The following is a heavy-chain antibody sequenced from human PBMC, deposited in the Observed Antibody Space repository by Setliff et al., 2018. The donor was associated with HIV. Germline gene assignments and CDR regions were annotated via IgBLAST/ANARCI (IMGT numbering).Heavy chain of an antibody. CDR1: GYSISSNFL. J-gene: IGHJ5*02. CDR3: ARHDCGGNCDINWFDP. Sequence: SETLSLTCAVSGYSISSNFLWGWVRQPPGQGLEWIGSIHHAGSTYYNPSLKSRVRISLDTSKNQFSLKLSSVTAADTAVYYCARHDCGGNCDINWFDPWGQGTLVTVS. CDR2: IHHAGST. D-gene: IGHD2-21*02. V-gene: IGHV4-38-2*01.